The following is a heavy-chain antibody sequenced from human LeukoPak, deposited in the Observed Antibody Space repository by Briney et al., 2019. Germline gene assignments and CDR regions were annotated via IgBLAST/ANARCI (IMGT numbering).Heavy chain of an antibody. D-gene: IGHD3-3*01. V-gene: IGHV3-23*01. CDR2: IGGSGGST. J-gene: IGHJ4*02. CDR1: GFTFSSHA. Sequence: GGSLRLSCAASGFTFSSHAMGWVRQAPGKGLEWVSAIGGSGGSTYYADSVEGRFTISRDNSKNTLYLQMNSLRAEDTALYYCARDPGVVAFHYFDYWGQGTLVTVSS. CDR3: ARDPGVVAFHYFDY.